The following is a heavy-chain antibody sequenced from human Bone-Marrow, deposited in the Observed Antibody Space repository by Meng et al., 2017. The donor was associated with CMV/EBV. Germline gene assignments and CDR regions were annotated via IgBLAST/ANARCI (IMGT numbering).Heavy chain of an antibody. J-gene: IGHJ4*02. V-gene: IGHV3-11*04. Sequence: GESLKISCAASGITFSDFYMTWFRQAPGKGPESLSYISGSGNGINYADSVRGRFTVSRDNAGRSLYLQLNSLRVEDTAVYYCAQHTRVATNWGPGTPVTVSS. D-gene: IGHD5-12*01. CDR3: AQHTRVATN. CDR2: ISGSGNGI. CDR1: GITFSDFY.